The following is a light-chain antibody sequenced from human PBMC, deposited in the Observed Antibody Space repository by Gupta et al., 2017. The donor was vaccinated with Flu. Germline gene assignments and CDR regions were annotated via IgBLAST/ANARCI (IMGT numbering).Light chain of an antibody. CDR2: EVS. CDR1: SSEVGGYNY. CDR3: SSYTSSSTLKV. J-gene: IGLJ2*01. Sequence: QSALTQPASVSGSPGQSLTISCTGTSSEVGGYNYVSWYQQHPGKAPKLMIYEVSNRPPGVSNRFSGSKSGNTASLTSSGLQAEDEAEYYCSSYTSSSTLKVFGGGTKRTVL. V-gene: IGLV2-14*01.